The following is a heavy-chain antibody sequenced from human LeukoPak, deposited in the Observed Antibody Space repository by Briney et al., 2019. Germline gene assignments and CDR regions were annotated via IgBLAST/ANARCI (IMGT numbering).Heavy chain of an antibody. D-gene: IGHD3-10*01. CDR1: GFTFASYA. CDR3: ARDHYYGSGFDY. Sequence: GGCLRLSCAASGFTFASYAMSWVRQVPGKGLEWVSAISGSGSDTYYADSVKGRFTISRDNSKSTLYLQMNSLRAEDTAVYYCARDHYYGSGFDYWGQGTLVTVSS. CDR2: ISGSGSDT. V-gene: IGHV3-23*01. J-gene: IGHJ4*02.